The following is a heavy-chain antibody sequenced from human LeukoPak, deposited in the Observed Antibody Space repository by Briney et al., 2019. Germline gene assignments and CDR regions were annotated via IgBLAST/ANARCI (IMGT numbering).Heavy chain of an antibody. CDR2: IYTSGST. CDR3: ARDPGSYYYDSSGYVDVDV. CDR1: GGSVSSYY. J-gene: IGHJ6*04. V-gene: IGHV4-4*07. D-gene: IGHD3-22*01. Sequence: SEALSLTCTVSGGSVSSYYWSWIRQPGKGLGWIGRIYTSGSTNYNPSLKSRVTMSVDTSKNQFSLKLSSVTAADTAVYYCARDPGSYYYDSSGYVDVDVWGKGTTVTVSS.